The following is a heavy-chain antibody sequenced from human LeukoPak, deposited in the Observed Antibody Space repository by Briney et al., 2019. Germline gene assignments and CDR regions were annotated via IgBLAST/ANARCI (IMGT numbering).Heavy chain of an antibody. J-gene: IGHJ4*02. V-gene: IGHV6-1*01. D-gene: IGHD6-13*01. Sequence: SQTLSLTCAISGDSVSSNSAAWNWIRQSPSGGLEWLGRTYYRSKWYNDYAVSVKSRITINPDTSKNQFSLQLSSVTPEDTAVYYCSRSDYSSSSYYFDYWGQGTLVTVSS. CDR3: SRSDYSSSSYYFDY. CDR2: TYYRSKWYN. CDR1: GDSVSSNSAA.